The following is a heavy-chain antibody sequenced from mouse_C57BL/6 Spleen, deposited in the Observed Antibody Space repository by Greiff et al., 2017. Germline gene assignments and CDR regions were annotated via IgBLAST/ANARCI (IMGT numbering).Heavy chain of an antibody. CDR3: ARAIDYDYDGYAMDY. Sequence: QVQLQQPGAELVKPGASVKMSCKASGYTFTSYWITWVKQRPGQGLEWIGDIYPGSGSTNYNEKFKSKATLTVDTSSSTAYMQLSSLTSEDSAVYYCARAIDYDYDGYAMDYWGQGTSVTVSS. V-gene: IGHV1-55*01. D-gene: IGHD2-4*01. CDR2: IYPGSGST. J-gene: IGHJ4*01. CDR1: GYTFTSYW.